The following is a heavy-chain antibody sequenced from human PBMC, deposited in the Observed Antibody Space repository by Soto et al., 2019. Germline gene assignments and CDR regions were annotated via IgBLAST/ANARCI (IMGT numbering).Heavy chain of an antibody. CDR2: IYWDDDK. CDR3: ARTGYGDYFQH. D-gene: IGHD5-12*01. Sequence: SGPTLVNPTQTLTLTCTFSAFSLSSSGVGAGWIRQPPGKALEWLALIYWDDDKRYSPSLRSRLTITKDTSKNQVVLTMTNMNPVDTATYYCARTGYGDYFQHWGQGTLVTVSS. CDR1: AFSLSSSGVG. J-gene: IGHJ1*01. V-gene: IGHV2-5*02.